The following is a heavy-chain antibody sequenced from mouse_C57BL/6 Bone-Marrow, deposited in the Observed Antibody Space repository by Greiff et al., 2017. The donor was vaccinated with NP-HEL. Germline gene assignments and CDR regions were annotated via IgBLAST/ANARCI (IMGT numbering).Heavy chain of an antibody. J-gene: IGHJ2*01. Sequence: EVQLQQSGPELVKPGASVKISCKASGYTFTDYYMNWVKQSHGKSLEWIGDINPNNGGTSYNQKFKGKATLTVDKSSSTAYMELRSLTSEDSAVYYCARRGYGSSWDYFDYWGQGTTLTVSS. CDR1: GYTFTDYY. V-gene: IGHV1-26*01. CDR2: INPNNGGT. CDR3: ARRGYGSSWDYFDY. D-gene: IGHD1-1*01.